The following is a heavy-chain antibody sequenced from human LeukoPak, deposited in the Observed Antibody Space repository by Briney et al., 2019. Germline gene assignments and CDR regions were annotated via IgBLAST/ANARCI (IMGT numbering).Heavy chain of an antibody. CDR1: GFTFSSHG. J-gene: IGHJ6*04. D-gene: IGHD6-19*01. V-gene: IGHV3-30*18. CDR2: ISFDGRKT. CDR3: AKGQIAVAGYYYYGMDV. Sequence: PGRSLRLSCAASGFTFSSHGMHWVRQGPGKGLEGVAVISFDGRKTYYADSVKGRFTISGDNSRNTLYLQMNSLRAEDTAVYYCAKGQIAVAGYYYYGMDVWGKGATVSVFS.